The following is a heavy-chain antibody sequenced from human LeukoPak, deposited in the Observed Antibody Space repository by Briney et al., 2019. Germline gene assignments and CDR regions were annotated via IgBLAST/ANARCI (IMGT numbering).Heavy chain of an antibody. D-gene: IGHD3-3*01. Sequence: GGSLRLSCAASGFTFSNYVMSWVRQAPRKGLEWVSLIGSSGANTYHADSVKGRFTISRDKSKNTLYLQMNSLRAEDTAVYYCARSYEGVVDYWGQGTLVTVSS. CDR2: IGSSGANT. J-gene: IGHJ4*02. CDR3: ARSYEGVVDY. V-gene: IGHV3-23*01. CDR1: GFTFSNYV.